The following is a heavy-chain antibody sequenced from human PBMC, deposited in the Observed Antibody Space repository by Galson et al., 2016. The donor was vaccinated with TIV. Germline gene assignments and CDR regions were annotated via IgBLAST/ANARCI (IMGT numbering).Heavy chain of an antibody. J-gene: IGHJ6*03. CDR1: GGPINNYDY. CDR2: VYYSGST. Sequence: TLSLTCIVSGGPINNYDYWSWIRQPPGKGLEWIGYVYYSGSTNYNPSLKSRVTLLIDTSKNQFSLRLTSATAADTAVYYCARIGLEWPTYYYMDVWGNGTTVTVSS. D-gene: IGHD3/OR15-3a*01. CDR3: ARIGLEWPTYYYMDV. V-gene: IGHV4-59*01.